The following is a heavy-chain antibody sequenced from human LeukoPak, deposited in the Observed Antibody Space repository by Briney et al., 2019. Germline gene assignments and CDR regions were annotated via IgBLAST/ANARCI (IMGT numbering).Heavy chain of an antibody. D-gene: IGHD5-24*01. CDR2: INAGNGNT. Sequence: GASVKVSCKASGYTFTSYAMHWVRQAPGQRLERMGWINAGNGNTKYSQKFQGRVTIIRDTSASTAYMELSSLRSEDTAVNYCASNKGGVRGGYVFDYWGQGTLVTVSS. V-gene: IGHV1-3*01. J-gene: IGHJ4*02. CDR3: ASNKGGVRGGYVFDY. CDR1: GYTFTSYA.